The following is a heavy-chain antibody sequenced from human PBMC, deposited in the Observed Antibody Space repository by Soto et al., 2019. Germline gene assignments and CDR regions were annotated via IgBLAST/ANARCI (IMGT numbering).Heavy chain of an antibody. J-gene: IGHJ6*02. CDR3: ATDLPLLRSSWYYYYYGMDV. CDR2: FDPEDGET. D-gene: IGHD6-13*01. CDR1: GYTLTELS. Sequence: ASVKVCCKVSGYTLTELSMHWVRQAPGKGLEWMGGFDPEDGETIYAQKFQGRVTMTEDTSTDTAYMELSSLRSEDTAVYYCATDLPLLRSSWYYYYYGMDVWGQGTTVTVSS. V-gene: IGHV1-24*01.